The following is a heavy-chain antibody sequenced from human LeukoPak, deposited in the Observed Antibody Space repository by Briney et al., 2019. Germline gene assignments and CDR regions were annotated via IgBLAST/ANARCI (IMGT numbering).Heavy chain of an antibody. CDR1: GFTFSDSA. V-gene: IGHV3-73*01. CDR3: ATLYSRSSYYFDY. J-gene: IGHJ4*02. D-gene: IGHD6-6*01. Sequence: GGSLRLSCAASGFTFSDSAMHWVRQASGKGLEWVGRIRIKANTYATAYAASAKGRFTISRDDSKNTAYLQMNSLRDEDTAEYYCATLYSRSSYYFDYWGQGALVTVSS. CDR2: IRIKANTYAT.